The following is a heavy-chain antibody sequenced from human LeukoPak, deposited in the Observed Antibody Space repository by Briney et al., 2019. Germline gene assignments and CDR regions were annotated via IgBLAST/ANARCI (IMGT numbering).Heavy chain of an antibody. V-gene: IGHV4-34*01. D-gene: IGHD1-1*01. CDR3: ARRWTTSATSWFDP. Sequence: SETLSLTCAVYGGSFSGYYWSWIRQPPGKGLEWIGEINHSGSTNYNPSLKSRVTIGVDTSKNQFSLKLTSVTAADTAVYYCARRWTTSATSWFDPWGPGIVVTVSS. J-gene: IGHJ5*02. CDR1: GGSFSGYY. CDR2: INHSGST.